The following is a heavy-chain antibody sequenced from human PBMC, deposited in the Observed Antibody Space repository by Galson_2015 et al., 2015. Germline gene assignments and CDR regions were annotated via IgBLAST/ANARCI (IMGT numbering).Heavy chain of an antibody. D-gene: IGHD3-10*01. J-gene: IGHJ4*02. V-gene: IGHV4-4*02. CDR3: ARVQGSGSYYKRIDY. CDR2: IYESGST. CDR1: GSITRGNW. Sequence: GSITRGNWWTWVRQPPGKGLEWIGEIYESGSTNYNPSLKSRVTMSVDKSKNQFSLKLNSVTAADTAVYYCARVQGSGSYYKRIDYWGQGTLVTVSS.